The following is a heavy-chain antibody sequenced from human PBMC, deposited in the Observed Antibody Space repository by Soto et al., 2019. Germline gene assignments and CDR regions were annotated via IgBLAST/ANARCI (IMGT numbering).Heavy chain of an antibody. CDR3: ARQDGDYESVWYFDL. CDR1: GGSISSSSYY. Sequence: PSETLSLTCTVSGGSISSSSYYWGWIRQPPGKGLEWIGSIYYSGSTYYNPSLKSRVTISVDTSKNQFSLKLSSVTAADTAVYYCARQDGDYESVWYFDLWGRGTLVTVSS. J-gene: IGHJ2*01. CDR2: IYYSGST. D-gene: IGHD4-17*01. V-gene: IGHV4-39*01.